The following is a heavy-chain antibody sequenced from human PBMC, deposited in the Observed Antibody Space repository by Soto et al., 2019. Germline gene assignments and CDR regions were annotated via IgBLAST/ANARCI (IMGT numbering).Heavy chain of an antibody. CDR2: IIPIFGTA. Sequence: GASVKVSCKASGCTFSSYAISWVRQAPGQGLEWMGGIIPIFGTANYAQKFQGRVTITADESTSTAYMELSSLRSEDTAVYYCVRDLGGWPLEYWGQGTLVTVSS. D-gene: IGHD2-15*01. V-gene: IGHV1-69*13. CDR3: VRDLGGWPLEY. CDR1: GCTFSSYA. J-gene: IGHJ4*02.